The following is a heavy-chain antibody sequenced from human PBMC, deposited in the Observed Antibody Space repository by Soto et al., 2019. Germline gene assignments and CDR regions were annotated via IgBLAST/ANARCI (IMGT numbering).Heavy chain of an antibody. CDR2: IYYTGST. V-gene: IGHV4-39*01. CDR1: GGSISSNNYY. D-gene: IGHD6-13*01. CDR3: ARRLFSSSWPSYFDY. Sequence: QLHLQESGPGLVKPSETLSLTCTVSGGSISSNNYYWGWIRQPPGKGLEWIGSIYYTGSTYYNPSLKSRVTISVDTSKNQFSLKLTSVTAAETAVYYCARRLFSSSWPSYFDYWGQGTLVTVSS. J-gene: IGHJ4*02.